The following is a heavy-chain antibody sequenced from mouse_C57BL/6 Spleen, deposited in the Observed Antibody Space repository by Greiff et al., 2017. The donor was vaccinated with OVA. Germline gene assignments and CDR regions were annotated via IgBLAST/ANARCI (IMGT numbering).Heavy chain of an antibody. Sequence: VQLQQSGPELVKPGASVKISCKASGYTFTDYYMNWVKQSHGKSLEWIGDINPNNGGTSYNQKFKGKATLTVDKSSSTAYMELRSLTSEDSAVYYCASFITTVPGYFDYWGQGTTLTVSS. CDR1: GYTFTDYY. CDR2: INPNNGGT. CDR3: ASFITTVPGYFDY. J-gene: IGHJ2*01. V-gene: IGHV1-26*01. D-gene: IGHD1-1*01.